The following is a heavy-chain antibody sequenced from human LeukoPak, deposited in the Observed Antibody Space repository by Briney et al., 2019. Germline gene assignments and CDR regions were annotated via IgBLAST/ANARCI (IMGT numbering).Heavy chain of an antibody. CDR1: GGSISSSNYY. V-gene: IGHV4-39*07. CDR3: ARVQETFYYDSTTYYYVAYFDF. CDR2: LSYGVST. Sequence: SETLSLTCTVSGGSISSSNYYWGWVRQPPGTGLEWIATLSYGVSTYSNPSLNPSLKSRVTVSMDSSTNLFSLKLASVTAGDTAVYYCARVQETFYYDSTTYYYVAYFDFWGQGTLVTVSS. J-gene: IGHJ4*02. D-gene: IGHD3-22*01.